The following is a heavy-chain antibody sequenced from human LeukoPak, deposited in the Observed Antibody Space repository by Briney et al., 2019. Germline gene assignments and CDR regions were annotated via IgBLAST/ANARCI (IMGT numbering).Heavy chain of an antibody. CDR1: GYSFTSYW. Sequence: GESLKISCKGSGYSFTSYWIGWVRQMPGKGLEWMGIIYPGDSDTRYSPSFQGQVTISADKSISTAYLQWGSLKASDTAMYYCARSKDYYDSSGYYPDAFDIWGQGTMVTVSS. CDR3: ARSKDYYDSSGYYPDAFDI. J-gene: IGHJ3*02. V-gene: IGHV5-51*01. CDR2: IYPGDSDT. D-gene: IGHD3-22*01.